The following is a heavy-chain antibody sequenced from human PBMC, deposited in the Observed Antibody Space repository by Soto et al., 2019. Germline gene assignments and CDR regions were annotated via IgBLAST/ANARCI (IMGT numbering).Heavy chain of an antibody. CDR1: GFTFDDYA. Sequence: DVQLVESGGGLVQPGRSLRLSCAASGFTFDDYAMHWVRQAPGKGLEWVSGISWNSGSIGYADSVKGRFTISRDNAKNSLYLQMNSLRAEDTALYYCAKASNWNYVYDAFDIWGQGTMVTVSS. CDR2: ISWNSGSI. D-gene: IGHD1-7*01. V-gene: IGHV3-9*01. J-gene: IGHJ3*02. CDR3: AKASNWNYVYDAFDI.